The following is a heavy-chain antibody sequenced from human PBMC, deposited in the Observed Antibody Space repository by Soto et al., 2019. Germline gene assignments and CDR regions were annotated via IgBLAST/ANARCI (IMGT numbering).Heavy chain of an antibody. CDR2: IYYSGST. Sequence: KTSETLSLTCTVSGGSISSGDYYWSWIRQPPGKGLEWIGYIYYSGSTYYNPSLKSRVTISVDTSKNQFSLKLSSVTAADTAVYYCAVGNCGGDCGGFDYWGQGTLVTVSS. J-gene: IGHJ4*02. D-gene: IGHD2-21*02. V-gene: IGHV4-30-4*01. CDR1: GGSISSGDYY. CDR3: AVGNCGGDCGGFDY.